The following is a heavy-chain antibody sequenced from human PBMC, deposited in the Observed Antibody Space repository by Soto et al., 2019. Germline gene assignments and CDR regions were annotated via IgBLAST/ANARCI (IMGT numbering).Heavy chain of an antibody. CDR1: GGSISSGGYY. V-gene: IGHV4-31*03. CDR3: AREQDYDFCGGYYSLYYYYGRDV. CDR2: IYYSGST. D-gene: IGHD3-3*01. J-gene: IGHJ6*02. Sequence: QVQLQESGPGLVKPSQTLSLTCTVSGGSISSGGYYWSWIRQHPGKGLEWIGYIYYSGSTYYNPSLKSRVTIAVDTSKNNVSLKLSSVTAADTAVYSCAREQDYDFCGGYYSLYYYYGRDVCGQGPTVAFSS.